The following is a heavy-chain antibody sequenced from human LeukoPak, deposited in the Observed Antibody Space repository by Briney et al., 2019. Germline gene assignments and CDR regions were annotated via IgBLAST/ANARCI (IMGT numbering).Heavy chain of an antibody. D-gene: IGHD5-24*01. CDR1: GYTFTNYA. V-gene: IGHV1-3*01. Sequence: ASVKVSCKASGYTFTNYAMYWVRQAPGQRLEWMGWINAANGDTKYSQKFQGRVTITRDTFATTAYMDLSNLGSEDTAVYYCARPTSEEMATLRSGGLDYWGQGTLVTVSS. J-gene: IGHJ4*02. CDR2: INAANGDT. CDR3: ARPTSEEMATLRSGGLDY.